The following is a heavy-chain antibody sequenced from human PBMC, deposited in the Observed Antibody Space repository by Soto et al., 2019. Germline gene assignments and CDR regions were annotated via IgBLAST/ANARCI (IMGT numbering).Heavy chain of an antibody. D-gene: IGHD2-8*02. Sequence: QVQLQQWGAGLLKPSETLSLTCAVYGGPFGVYYWPGIRQPPGRGREWIGEINDGGSTNYNPSLKSRVTISVDTSKNQFSLKLTSVTAADTAVYYCARDKITGLFDYWGQGTLVTVSS. CDR2: INDGGST. V-gene: IGHV4-34*01. CDR1: GGPFGVYY. CDR3: ARDKITGLFDY. J-gene: IGHJ4*02.